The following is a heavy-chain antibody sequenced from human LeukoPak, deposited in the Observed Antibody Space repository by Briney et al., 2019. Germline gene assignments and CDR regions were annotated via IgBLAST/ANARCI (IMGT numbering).Heavy chain of an antibody. D-gene: IGHD3-22*01. CDR1: GYAFTSDG. J-gene: IGHJ4*02. CDR2: ISAYNGNT. Sequence: ASVKVSCKASGYAFTSDGISWVRQAPGQGLEWMGWISAYNGNTKYAQELQGRVTMTTDTSTSTAYMELRSLRSDDTAVYYCARDGGLDYYDSRGPHIGWGQETLVTVSS. CDR3: ARDGGLDYYDSRGPHIG. V-gene: IGHV1-18*01.